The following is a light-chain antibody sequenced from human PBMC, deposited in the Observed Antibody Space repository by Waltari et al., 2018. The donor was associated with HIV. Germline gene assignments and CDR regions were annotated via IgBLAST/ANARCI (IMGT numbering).Light chain of an antibody. CDR2: EVS. V-gene: IGKV2D-29*01. Sequence: DIVMTQTPLSLSVTPGQPASISCKSSQSLLHSDGKTYLYWYLQRPGQPPQPLMYEVSTRFAGVPDRFSGSGAGTEGTLRSSRVEAEDVGGEDGRQTGQLAGTFGQGTKVQIK. CDR3: RQTGQLAGT. CDR1: QSLLHSDGKTY. J-gene: IGKJ1*01.